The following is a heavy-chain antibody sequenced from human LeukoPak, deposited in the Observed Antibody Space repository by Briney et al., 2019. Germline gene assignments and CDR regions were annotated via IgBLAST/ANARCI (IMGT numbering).Heavy chain of an antibody. CDR2: ISGSGGST. CDR3: AKDMTNWGSFDY. CDR1: GFTFSSYA. D-gene: IGHD7-27*01. Sequence: GALRLSCAASGFTFSSYAMSWVRQAPGKGLEWVSAISGSGGSTYYADSVKGRFTISRDNSKNTLYLQMNSLRAEDTAVYYCAKDMTNWGSFDYWGQGTLVTVSS. V-gene: IGHV3-23*01. J-gene: IGHJ4*02.